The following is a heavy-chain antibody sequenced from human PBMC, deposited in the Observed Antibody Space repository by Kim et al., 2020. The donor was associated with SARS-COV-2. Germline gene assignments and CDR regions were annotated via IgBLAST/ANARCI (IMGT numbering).Heavy chain of an antibody. J-gene: IGHJ4*02. Sequence: SETLSLTCTVSGISISRGGYYWSWIRHHPGKGLEWLGFTSYSGTNCYNPSLKGRLTISVDTTKNHFSLKLSSVTAADTAVYYCARVYPIQPGYSCSGVGFERLFVLRGQGSRVTLPS. D-gene: IGHD3-3*01. V-gene: IGHV4-31*03. CDR1: GISISRGGYY. CDR2: TSYSGTN. CDR3: ARVYPIQPGYSCSGVGFERLFVL.